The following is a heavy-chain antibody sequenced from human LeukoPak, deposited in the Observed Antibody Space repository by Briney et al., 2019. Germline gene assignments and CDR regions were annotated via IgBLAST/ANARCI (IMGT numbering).Heavy chain of an antibody. D-gene: IGHD3-9*01. CDR3: AKGDFNILTGYSYYYYMDV. J-gene: IGHJ6*03. CDR1: GFTFSTYG. V-gene: IGHV3-23*01. CDR2: ISGSGGST. Sequence: GGTLRLSCAASGFTFSTYGMSWVRQAPGKGLEWVSAISGSGGSTYYADSVKGRFTISRDNSKNTLYLQMSSLRAEDTAVYYCAKGDFNILTGYSYYYYMDVWGKGTTVTISS.